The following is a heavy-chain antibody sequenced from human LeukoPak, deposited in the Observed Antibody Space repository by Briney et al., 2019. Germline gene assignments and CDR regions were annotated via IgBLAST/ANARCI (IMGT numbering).Heavy chain of an antibody. J-gene: IGHJ4*02. V-gene: IGHV4-61*02. CDR3: ARWDDYGGYFDY. Sequence: SQTLSLTCTVSGGSISSGSYYWSWIRQPAGKGLEWIGRIYTSGSTNYNPSLKSRVTISVDTSKSQFSLKLSSVTAADTAVYYCARWDDYGGYFDYWGQGTLVTVSS. CDR1: GGSISSGSYY. CDR2: IYTSGST. D-gene: IGHD4-23*01.